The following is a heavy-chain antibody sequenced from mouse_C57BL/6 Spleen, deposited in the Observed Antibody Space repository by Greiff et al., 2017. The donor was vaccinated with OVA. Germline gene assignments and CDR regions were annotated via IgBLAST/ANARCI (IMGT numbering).Heavy chain of an antibody. J-gene: IGHJ1*03. V-gene: IGHV2-2*01. CDR2: IWSGGST. CDR1: GFSLTSYG. CDR3: ARKCYGNYYWYFDV. D-gene: IGHD2-1*01. Sequence: QVQLKESGPGLVQPSQRLSITCTVSGFSLTSYGVHWVRQSPGKGLEWLGVIWSGGSTDYNAAFISRLSISKDNSKSQVFFKMNSLQADDTAIYYCARKCYGNYYWYFDVWGTGTTVTVSS.